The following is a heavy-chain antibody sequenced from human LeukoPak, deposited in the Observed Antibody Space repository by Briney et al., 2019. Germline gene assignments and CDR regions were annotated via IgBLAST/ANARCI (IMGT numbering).Heavy chain of an antibody. CDR2: ITPSGGST. V-gene: IGHV3-23*01. CDR1: GFTFSSYN. J-gene: IGHJ4*02. CDR3: AKAAGYYFDY. Sequence: GGSLRLSCAASGFTFSSYNMRWVRQAPGKGLEWVSTITPSGGSTYYADSVKGRFTISRDNSINTLYLQMNSLRAEDTAVYYCAKAAGYYFDYWRQGTLVTVSS. D-gene: IGHD5-12*01.